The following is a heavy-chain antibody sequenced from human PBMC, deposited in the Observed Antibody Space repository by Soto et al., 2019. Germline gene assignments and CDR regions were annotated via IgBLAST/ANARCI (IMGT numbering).Heavy chain of an antibody. V-gene: IGHV4-59*01. J-gene: IGHJ4*01. Sequence: SETLSHTCTGSGGSIRRYYWIWIRQPPGKGLEWIGYFYYSGSTNYNPSLKSRVTISVDTSKNQFSLKLSSVTAADTAVYYCAREMVFFYYHARRRNDFYYF. CDR3: AREMVFFYYHARRRNDFYYF. CDR1: GGSIRRYY. CDR2: FYYSGST. D-gene: IGHD2-8*01.